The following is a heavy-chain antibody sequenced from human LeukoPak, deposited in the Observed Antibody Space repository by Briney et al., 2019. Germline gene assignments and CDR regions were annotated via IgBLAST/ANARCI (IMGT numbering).Heavy chain of an antibody. V-gene: IGHV4-59*01. CDR3: ARGYYDSSGYSNTFDI. J-gene: IGHJ3*02. D-gene: IGHD3-22*01. CDR2: IHYSGST. CDR1: GVSISSSY. Sequence: SETLSLTCSVSGVSISSSYWSWIRQPPGKGLEWIGFIHYSGSTNYNPSLKSRVTIPADTSNNQFSLKVTSVTAADTAVYYCARGYYDSSGYSNTFDIWGQGTMVTVSS.